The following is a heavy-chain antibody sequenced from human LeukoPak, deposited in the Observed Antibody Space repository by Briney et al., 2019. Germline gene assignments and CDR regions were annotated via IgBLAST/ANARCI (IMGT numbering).Heavy chain of an antibody. CDR1: GYTLTELS. D-gene: IGHD6-6*01. CDR2: FDPEDGET. J-gene: IGHJ4*02. V-gene: IGHV1-24*01. CDR3: ATPLPAYSSSPFDY. Sequence: ASVKVSCKVSGYTLTELSMHWVRQAPGKGLEWMGGFDPEDGETIYAQKFQGRVTMTEDTSTDTAYMELSSLRSEDTAVYYCATPLPAYSSSPFDYWGQGTLVTVSS.